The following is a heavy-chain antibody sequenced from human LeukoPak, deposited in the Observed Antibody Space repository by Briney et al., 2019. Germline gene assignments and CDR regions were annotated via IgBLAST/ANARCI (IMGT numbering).Heavy chain of an antibody. V-gene: IGHV3-23*01. D-gene: IGHD6-6*01. CDR1: GFTFSSYA. CDR2: ITSAANT. CDR3: AKRTGSSVGFDF. Sequence: HPGGSLRLPCAASGFTFSSYAMSWVRQAPGKGLEWVSAITSAANTYYADSMKGRFTISRDNSKNTLYLQMNSLRAEDTAVYYCAKRTGSSVGFDFWSQGTLVTVSS. J-gene: IGHJ4*02.